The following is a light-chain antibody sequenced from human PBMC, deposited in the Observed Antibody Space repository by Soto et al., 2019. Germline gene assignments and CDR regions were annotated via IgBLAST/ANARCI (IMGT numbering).Light chain of an antibody. V-gene: IGKV3-20*01. CDR3: QQNGSSPYT. Sequence: EIVLTQSPGTLSLSPGERATLSCRASQSVSSSYLAWYQQKPGQAPRLLIYAASSRASGIPARFSGSGSGTDFTLTISRLEPEDFAVYYCQQNGSSPYTFGQGTKLEIK. CDR2: AAS. J-gene: IGKJ2*01. CDR1: QSVSSSY.